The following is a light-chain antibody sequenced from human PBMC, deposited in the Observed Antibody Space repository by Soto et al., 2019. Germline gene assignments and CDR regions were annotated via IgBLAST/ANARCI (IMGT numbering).Light chain of an antibody. V-gene: IGLV2-14*02. CDR2: EVT. Sequence: QSVLTQPASVSGSPGQSITISCTGTSSDVGTYNLVSWYQQYPGKAPKVVISEVTKRPSGVPDRFSGSQSGTSASLAISGLQSEDEADYHCGAWDDSLNGWVFGGGTKLTVL. CDR1: SSDVGTYNL. J-gene: IGLJ3*02. CDR3: GAWDDSLNGWV.